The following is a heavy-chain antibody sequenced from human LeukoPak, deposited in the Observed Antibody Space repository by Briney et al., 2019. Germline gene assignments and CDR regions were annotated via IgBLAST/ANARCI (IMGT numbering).Heavy chain of an antibody. J-gene: IGHJ4*02. CDR2: IIPILGIA. CDR1: GGTFSSYA. D-gene: IGHD6-19*01. CDR3: ARAYSSGWEYYFDY. V-gene: IGHV1-69*04. Sequence: SVKVSCKASGGTFSSYAISWVRHAPGQGLEWVGRIIPILGIANYAQKFQGRVTITADKSTSTAYMELSSLRSEDTAVYYCARAYSSGWEYYFDYWGQGTLVTVSS.